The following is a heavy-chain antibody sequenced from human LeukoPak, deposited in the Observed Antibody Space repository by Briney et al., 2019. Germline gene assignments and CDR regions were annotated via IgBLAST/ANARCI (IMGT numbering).Heavy chain of an antibody. CDR2: IIPILGIA. CDR1: GGTFGSYT. V-gene: IGHV1-69*02. D-gene: IGHD6-13*01. Sequence: GSSVKVSCKASGGTFGSYTISWVRQAPGQGLEWMGRIIPILGIANYAQKFQCRVTITADKSTSTAYMELSSLRSEDTAVYYCASLPLGIAAAGTDYWGQGTLVTVSS. CDR3: ASLPLGIAAAGTDY. J-gene: IGHJ4*02.